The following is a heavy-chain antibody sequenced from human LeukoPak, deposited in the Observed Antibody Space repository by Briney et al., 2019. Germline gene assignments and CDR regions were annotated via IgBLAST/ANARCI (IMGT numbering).Heavy chain of an antibody. CDR3: ARVYYCSGGSCYLGAFDI. V-gene: IGHV1-3*01. CDR2: ITAGNGNT. D-gene: IGHD2-15*01. J-gene: IGHJ3*02. Sequence: GASVKVSCKASGYTFTSYAMHWVRQAPGQRLGWMGWITAGNGNTKYSQKFQGRVTITRDTSASTAYMELSSLRSEDTAVYYCARVYYCSGGSCYLGAFDIWGQGTMVTVSS. CDR1: GYTFTSYA.